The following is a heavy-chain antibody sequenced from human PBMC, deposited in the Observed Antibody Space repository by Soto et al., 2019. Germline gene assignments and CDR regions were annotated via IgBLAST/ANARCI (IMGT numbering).Heavy chain of an antibody. J-gene: IGHJ5*02. CDR1: VYSFTSYW. CDR2: IDPSDSYT. D-gene: IGHD2-2*01. CDR3: ARTLGYCSSTSCPPLGNWFDP. Sequence: PGESLKISCKGSVYSFTSYWISWVRQMPGKGLEWMGRIDPSDSYTNYSPSFQGHVTISADKSISTAYLQWSSLKASDTAMYYCARTLGYCSSTSCPPLGNWFDPWGQGTLVTVSS. V-gene: IGHV5-10-1*01.